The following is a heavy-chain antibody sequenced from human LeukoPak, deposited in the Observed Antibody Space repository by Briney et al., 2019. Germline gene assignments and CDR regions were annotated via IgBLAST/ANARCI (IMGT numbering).Heavy chain of an antibody. D-gene: IGHD5-24*01. CDR2: INPGGGNT. CDR3: ARIRDGYNDAYDI. Sequence: ASVKVSCKASGYTFTNYYIHWVRQAPGQGLEWMGLINPGGGNTNYAQNFQGRVTMTRDTSTSTIYMELSSLRSEDTAIYYCARIRDGYNDAYDIWYQGTVVNVPS. CDR1: GYTFTNYY. J-gene: IGHJ3*02. V-gene: IGHV1-46*01.